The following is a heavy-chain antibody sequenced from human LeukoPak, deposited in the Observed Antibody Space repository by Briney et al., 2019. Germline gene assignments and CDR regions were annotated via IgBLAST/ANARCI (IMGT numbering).Heavy chain of an antibody. CDR1: GYTFTSYG. D-gene: IGHD4-17*01. CDR3: ARADGDYPIDAFDI. CDR2: ISAYNGNT. J-gene: IGHJ3*02. V-gene: IGHV1-18*01. Sequence: ASVKVSCKASGYTFTSYGISWVRQAPGQGLEWMGWISAYNGNTNYPQKLQGRVTMTTDTSTSTAYMELRSLRSDDTAVYYCARADGDYPIDAFDIWGQGTMVTVSS.